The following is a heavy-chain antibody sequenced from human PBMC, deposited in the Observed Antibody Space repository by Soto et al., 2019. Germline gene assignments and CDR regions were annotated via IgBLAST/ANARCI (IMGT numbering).Heavy chain of an antibody. J-gene: IGHJ4*02. V-gene: IGHV3-66*01. D-gene: IGHD1-1*01. CDR2: IYSGGAT. CDR3: ARDGTYNWV. CDR1: GFTVSNNY. Sequence: EVQLVESGGGLVQPGGSLRLSCAASGFTVSNNYMRWVRQAPGKGLEWVSLIYSGGATYYADSVKGRFTISRDNSKNRRYLQMNSLRAEDTAVYYCARDGTYNWVGGQGILVTVSS.